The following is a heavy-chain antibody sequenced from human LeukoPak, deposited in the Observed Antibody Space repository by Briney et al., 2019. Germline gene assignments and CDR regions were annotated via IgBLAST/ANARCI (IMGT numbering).Heavy chain of an antibody. CDR2: IWYDGSNK. CDR1: GFTFSTYG. V-gene: IGHV3-33*01. CDR3: ARRGSGSSAYLDY. Sequence: PGGSLRLSCAASGFTFSTYGMHWVRQAPGKGLEGVAVIWYDGSNKYYADSVKGRFTISRDNSKNTLYLQMYSLRAEDTAVYYCARRGSGSSAYLDYWGQGTLVTVSS. D-gene: IGHD3-22*01. J-gene: IGHJ4*02.